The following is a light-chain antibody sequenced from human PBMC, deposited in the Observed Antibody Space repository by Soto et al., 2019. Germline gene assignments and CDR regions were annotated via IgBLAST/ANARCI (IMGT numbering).Light chain of an antibody. CDR3: QQANRFPIT. J-gene: IGKJ5*01. Sequence: IQMTQSPSSVSASVGDRVTVTCRASQGISNWLAWYQQKAGRAPKLLISGASNLQSGVPSRFSGSRSGTDFNLTISSLQPVDFATYYCQQANRFPITFGQGTRLEIK. CDR1: QGISNW. CDR2: GAS. V-gene: IGKV1-12*01.